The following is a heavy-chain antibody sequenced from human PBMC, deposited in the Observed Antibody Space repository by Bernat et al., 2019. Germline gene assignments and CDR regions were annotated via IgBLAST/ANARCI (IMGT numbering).Heavy chain of an antibody. D-gene: IGHD4-17*01. CDR3: AKELRSSENWFDP. CDR1: AFTFSTYA. V-gene: IGHV3-23*01. J-gene: IGHJ5*02. Sequence: VHLLESGGGLVQPGGSLRLSCSASAFTFSTYAMNWVRQAPGKGLEWVSTISGSGFRTYYADSVKGRFTISRDNSKNTLSLQMNSLRAEDTAVYYCAKELRSSENWFDPWGRGTLVTVSS. CDR2: ISGSGFRT.